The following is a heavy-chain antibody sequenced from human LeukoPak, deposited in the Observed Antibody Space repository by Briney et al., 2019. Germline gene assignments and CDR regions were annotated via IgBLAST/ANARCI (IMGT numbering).Heavy chain of an antibody. J-gene: IGHJ4*02. V-gene: IGHV3-21*04. CDR2: ISSSSSYI. CDR3: AKGRSQWLGYFDY. CDR1: GFTFSSYS. Sequence: PGGSLRLSCAASGFTFSSYSMNWVRQAPGKGLEWVSSISSSSSYIYYADSVKGRFTNSRDNSKNTLYLQMNSLRAEDTAVYYCAKGRSQWLGYFDYWGQGTLVTVSS. D-gene: IGHD6-19*01.